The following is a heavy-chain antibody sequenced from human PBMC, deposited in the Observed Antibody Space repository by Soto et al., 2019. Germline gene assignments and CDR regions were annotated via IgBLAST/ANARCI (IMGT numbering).Heavy chain of an antibody. V-gene: IGHV4-39*01. CDR3: ARHSQVTNRVAFPFDP. Sequence: SETLSLSCTVSGDSISSNSYYWEWIRQPPGKGLEWIGTIYYSGTTYYNPSLKSRVTISVDASKNQFSLNLSSVTAADTAVYYCARHSQVTNRVAFPFDPWGQGTLVTVSS. CDR2: IYYSGTT. J-gene: IGHJ5*02. D-gene: IGHD3-3*02. CDR1: GDSISSNSYY.